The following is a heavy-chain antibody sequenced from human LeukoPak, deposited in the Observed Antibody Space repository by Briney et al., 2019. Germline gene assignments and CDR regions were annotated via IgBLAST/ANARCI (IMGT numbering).Heavy chain of an antibody. J-gene: IGHJ4*02. D-gene: IGHD3-10*01. CDR2: IYYSGST. CDR1: GGSISSGDYY. V-gene: IGHV4-30-4*01. Sequence: PSETLSLTCTVSGGSISSGDYYWSWIRQPPRKGLEWIGYIYYSGSTYYNPSLKSRVTISVDTSKNQFSLKLSSVTAADTAVYYCAREIRFGELFDYWGQGTLVTVSS. CDR3: AREIRFGELFDY.